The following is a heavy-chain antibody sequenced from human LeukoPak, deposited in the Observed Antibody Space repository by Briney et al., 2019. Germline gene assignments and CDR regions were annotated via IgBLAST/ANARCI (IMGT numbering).Heavy chain of an antibody. Sequence: GGTLRLSCAASGFTFSSYGMSWVRQAPGKGLEWVASVRSSGAYIYYADLMEGRFTISRDNAKNSLILQMNSLRAEDTAVYYCARGVGNYRYYFDSWGQGTLVTVSS. CDR3: ARGVGNYRYYFDS. CDR1: GFTFSSYG. CDR2: VRSSGAYI. V-gene: IGHV3-21*01. J-gene: IGHJ4*02. D-gene: IGHD3-22*01.